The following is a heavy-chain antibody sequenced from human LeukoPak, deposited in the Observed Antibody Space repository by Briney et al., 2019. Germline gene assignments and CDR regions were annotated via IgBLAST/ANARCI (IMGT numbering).Heavy chain of an antibody. J-gene: IGHJ4*02. CDR3: ARDDFPLGNYFDY. CDR1: GGSFSGYY. Sequence: ETLSLTCAVYGGSFSGYYWSWIRQAPGKGLEWVSSISSSSSYIYYADSVKGRFTISRDNAKNSLYLQMNSLRAEDTAVYYCARDDFPLGNYFDYWGQGTLVTVSS. V-gene: IGHV3-21*01. D-gene: IGHD3/OR15-3a*01. CDR2: ISSSSSYI.